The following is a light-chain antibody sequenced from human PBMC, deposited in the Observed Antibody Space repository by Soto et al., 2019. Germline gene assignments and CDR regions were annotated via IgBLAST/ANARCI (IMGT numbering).Light chain of an antibody. CDR2: GAS. J-gene: IGKJ3*01. Sequence: EIVLTQSPGTLSLSPGERATLSCRASQSVSSSYLAWYQQKPGQAPRLLIYGASSLQSGVPSRFSGSGSRTDFTLTINSLQPEDFATYCCQQTSAAPFTFGPGTKVDIK. CDR3: QQTSAAPFT. CDR1: QSVSSSY. V-gene: IGKV3-20*01.